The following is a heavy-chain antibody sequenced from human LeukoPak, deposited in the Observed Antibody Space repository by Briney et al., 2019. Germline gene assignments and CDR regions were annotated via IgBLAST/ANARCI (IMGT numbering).Heavy chain of an antibody. V-gene: IGHV4-59*08. CDR2: IYYSGST. CDR3: ARAHVQFYYDSSGYYFPGYNWFDP. J-gene: IGHJ5*02. Sequence: PSETLSLTCTVSGGSISSYYWSWIRQPPGKGLEWIGYIYYSGSTNYNPSLKSRVTISVDTSKNQFSLKLSSVTAADTAVYYCARAHVQFYYDSSGYYFPGYNWFDPWGQGTLVTVSS. CDR1: GGSISSYY. D-gene: IGHD3-22*01.